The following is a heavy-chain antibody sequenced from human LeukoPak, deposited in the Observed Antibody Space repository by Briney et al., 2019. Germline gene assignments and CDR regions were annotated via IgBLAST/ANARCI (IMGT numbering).Heavy chain of an antibody. CDR1: GYTLTELS. CDR2: FDPEDGET. Sequence: ASVKVSCKVSGYTLTELSMHWVRQAPGKGLEWMGGFDPEDGETIYAQKFQGRVTMTEDTSTDTAYMELSSLRSEDTAVYYCATGLTYYYGSGISFPWGQGTLVTVSS. J-gene: IGHJ5*02. D-gene: IGHD3-10*01. CDR3: ATGLTYYYGSGISFP. V-gene: IGHV1-24*01.